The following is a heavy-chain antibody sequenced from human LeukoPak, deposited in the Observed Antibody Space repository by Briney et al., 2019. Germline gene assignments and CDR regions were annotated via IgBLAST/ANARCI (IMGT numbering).Heavy chain of an antibody. J-gene: IGHJ4*02. D-gene: IGHD3-22*01. CDR2: IYHSGST. V-gene: IGHV4-38-2*02. CDR3: ARADTAKDSSGSPYYFDY. Sequence: SQTLSLTCTVSGYSISSGYYWGWIRQPPGKGLEWIGSIYHSGSTYYNPSLKSRVTISVDTSKNQFSLKLSSVTAADTAVYYCARADTAKDSSGSPYYFDYWGQGTLVTVSS. CDR1: GYSISSGYY.